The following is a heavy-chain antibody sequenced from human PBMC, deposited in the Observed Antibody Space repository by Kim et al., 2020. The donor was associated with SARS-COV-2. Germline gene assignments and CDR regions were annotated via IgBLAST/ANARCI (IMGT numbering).Heavy chain of an antibody. V-gene: IGHV1-46*01. CDR3: AREGEEMATIRGIDYFDY. J-gene: IGHJ4*02. Sequence: QGRVTMTRDTSTSTVYMELSSLRSEDTAVYYCAREGEEMATIRGIDYFDYWGQGTLVTVSS. D-gene: IGHD5-12*01.